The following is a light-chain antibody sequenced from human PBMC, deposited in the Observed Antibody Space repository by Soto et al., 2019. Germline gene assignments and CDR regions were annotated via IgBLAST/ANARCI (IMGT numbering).Light chain of an antibody. J-gene: IGKJ2*01. CDR1: QSVSSSY. CDR3: QQYDTSPLT. V-gene: IGKV3-20*01. Sequence: EIVLTQSPGTLSLSPGERATLYCRASQSVSSSYLAWYQQKPGQAPRLLIYGASSRATGIPDRFSGSGSGTDFTLTISRLEPEDFAVYFCQQYDTSPLTFGRGTKLEIK. CDR2: GAS.